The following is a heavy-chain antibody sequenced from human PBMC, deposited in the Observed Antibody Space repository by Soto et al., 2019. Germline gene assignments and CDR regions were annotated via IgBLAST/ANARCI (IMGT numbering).Heavy chain of an antibody. J-gene: IGHJ6*02. V-gene: IGHV1-8*01. CDR2: MNARSGDK. D-gene: IGHD3-16*01. CDR1: GYTFSDFD. Sequence: QAHLEQSGAELKRPGAYVKVSCKASGYTFSDFDINWLRQASGQGPEWMGLMNARSGDKFFHKRFNGKFNKSWDTSLSTAYMEVGSLTSDDTAIYYCARGNPFNYAGFDVWGQGTTVAVAS. CDR3: ARGNPFNYAGFDV.